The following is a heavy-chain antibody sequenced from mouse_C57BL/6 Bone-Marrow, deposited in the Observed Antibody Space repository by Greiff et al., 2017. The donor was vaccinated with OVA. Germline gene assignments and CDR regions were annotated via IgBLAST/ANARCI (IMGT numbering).Heavy chain of an antibody. D-gene: IGHD1-1*01. V-gene: IGHV1-64*01. J-gene: IGHJ2*01. CDR1: GYTFTSYW. CDR3: ARNYYYGSSYYYFDY. CDR2: IHPNSGST. Sequence: VQLQQPGAELVKPGASVKLSCKASGYTFTSYWMHWVKQRPGQGLEWIGMIHPNSGSTNYNEKFKSKATLTVDKSSSTAYMQLSSLTSEDSAVYDCARNYYYGSSYYYFDYWGQGTTLTVSS.